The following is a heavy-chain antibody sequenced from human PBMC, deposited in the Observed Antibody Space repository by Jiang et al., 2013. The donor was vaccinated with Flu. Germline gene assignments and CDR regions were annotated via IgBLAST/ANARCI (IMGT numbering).Heavy chain of an antibody. V-gene: IGHV3-30*02. Sequence: ESGGGVVQPGGSLRLSCAASGFTFSYYRMHWVRQSPVKGLEWVASLWHDGSNKFYADSVRGRFTISRDNSKNTVYLQMNGLRPEDAALYYCATLRGSTYDTYLADYWGQGTLVTVSS. D-gene: IGHD2-2*01. CDR2: LWHDGSNK. J-gene: IGHJ4*02. CDR1: GFTFSYYR. CDR3: ATLRGSTYDTYLADY.